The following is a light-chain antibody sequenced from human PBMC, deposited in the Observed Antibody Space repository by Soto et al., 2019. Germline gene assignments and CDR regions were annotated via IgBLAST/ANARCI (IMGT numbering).Light chain of an antibody. CDR3: FSYTSSGTYV. V-gene: IGLV2-14*01. CDR1: SSDVGNYKY. CDR2: EVS. J-gene: IGLJ1*01. Sequence: QSALTQPASVSGSPGQSITISSTGTSSDVGNYKYVSWYQQHPGKAPKLIIYEVSNRPSGVSNRFSGSKSGNTASLTISGLQAEDETDYYCFSYTSSGTYVFGTGTKVTVL.